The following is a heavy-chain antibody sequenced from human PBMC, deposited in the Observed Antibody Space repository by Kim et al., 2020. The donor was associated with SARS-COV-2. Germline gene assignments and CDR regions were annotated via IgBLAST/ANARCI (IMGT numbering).Heavy chain of an antibody. CDR1: GGSFSGYS. D-gene: IGHD6-13*01. J-gene: IGHJ4*02. CDR3: ARGYSR. V-gene: IGHV4-34*01. Sequence: SETLSLTCAVYGGSFSGYSWSWIRQPPGKGLEWIGEINQSGSTNYNSSLKSRVTISVDTSKNQFSLKLSSVNAADTGVYYCARGYSRWGQGTLVTVSS. CDR2: INQSGST.